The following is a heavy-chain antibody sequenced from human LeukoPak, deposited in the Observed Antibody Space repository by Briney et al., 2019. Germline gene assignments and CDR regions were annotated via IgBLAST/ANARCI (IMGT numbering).Heavy chain of an antibody. D-gene: IGHD6-13*01. CDR2: ISGSGGST. CDR3: AKGTSSSWYQTHYYYYYYMDV. J-gene: IGHJ6*03. V-gene: IGHV3-23*01. Sequence: GGTLRLSCAASGFTFSSYGMSWVRQAPGKGLEWVSAISGSGGSTYYADSVKGRFTISRDNSKNTLYLQMNSLRAEDTAVYYCAKGTSSSWYQTHYYYYYYMDVWGKGTTVTISS. CDR1: GFTFSSYG.